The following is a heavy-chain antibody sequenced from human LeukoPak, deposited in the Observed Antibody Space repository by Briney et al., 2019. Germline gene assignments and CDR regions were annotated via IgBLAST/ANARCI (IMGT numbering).Heavy chain of an antibody. J-gene: IGHJ3*02. CDR1: GYYISSGYY. CDR3: ARGVRFLEWLLLDDAFDI. D-gene: IGHD3-3*01. CDR2: IYHSGST. V-gene: IGHV4-38-2*01. Sequence: SETLSLTCAVSGYYISSGYYWGWIRQPPGKGLEWIGSIYHSGSTYYNPSLKSRVTISVDTSKNQFSLKLSSVTAADTAVYYCARGVRFLEWLLLDDAFDIWGQGTMVTVSS.